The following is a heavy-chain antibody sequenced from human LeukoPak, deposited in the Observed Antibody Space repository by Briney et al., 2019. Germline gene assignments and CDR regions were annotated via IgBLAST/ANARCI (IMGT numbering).Heavy chain of an antibody. CDR3: ARLVTGATNWFDP. CDR2: IYNSGT. J-gene: IGHJ5*02. CDR1: GGSISSYY. Sequence: PSETLSPTCRLSGGSISSYYWTWIRQPPGKGLEWIGYIYNSGTNYNPSLKSRVTISVDTSKNQFSLKLNSVTATDTAMYYCARLVTGATNWFDPWGQGTLVTVSS. V-gene: IGHV4-59*08. D-gene: IGHD1-20*01.